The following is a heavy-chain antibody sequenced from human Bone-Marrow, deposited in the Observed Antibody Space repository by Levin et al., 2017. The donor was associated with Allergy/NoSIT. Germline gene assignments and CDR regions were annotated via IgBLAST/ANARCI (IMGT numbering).Heavy chain of an antibody. V-gene: IGHV3-33*01. Sequence: PGGSLRLSCAASGFTFSSFGVHWVRQAPGKGLEWVAVIWSDGTNKYYADSVKGRFTISRDNSKNTLYLQMNSLRAEDTAVYYCARGRYFYHSGTYYPGDYWGQGTLVTVSS. CDR2: IWSDGTNK. CDR3: ARGRYFYHSGTYYPGDY. J-gene: IGHJ4*02. CDR1: GFTFSSFG. D-gene: IGHD3-10*01.